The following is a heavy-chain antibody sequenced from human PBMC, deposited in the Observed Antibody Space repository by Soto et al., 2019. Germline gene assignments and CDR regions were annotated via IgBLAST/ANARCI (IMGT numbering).Heavy chain of an antibody. D-gene: IGHD5-18*01. CDR3: ARAGIQLWDYYSYGMDV. V-gene: IGHV1-46*01. CDR2: INPSGGST. J-gene: IGHJ6*02. CDR1: GYTFTSYY. Sequence: GASVKVSCKASGYTFTSYYMHWVRQAPGQGLEWMGIINPSGGSTSYAQKFQGRVTMTRDTSTSTVYMELSSLRSEDTAVYYCARAGIQLWDYYSYGMDVWGQGTTVTVSS.